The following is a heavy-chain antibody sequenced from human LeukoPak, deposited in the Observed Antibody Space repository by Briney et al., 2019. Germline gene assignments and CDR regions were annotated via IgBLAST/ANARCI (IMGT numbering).Heavy chain of an antibody. CDR3: ARDGIFGVVIIPFDY. CDR1: GYTFTSYY. J-gene: IGHJ4*02. V-gene: IGHV1-46*01. D-gene: IGHD3-3*01. CDR2: INPSGGST. Sequence: GASVKVSCKASGYTFTSYYMHWVRQAPGQGREGMGIINPSGGSTSYAQKFQGRATMTRDTSTCTVYMELSSLRSEDTAVYYCARDGIFGVVIIPFDYWGQGTLVTVSS.